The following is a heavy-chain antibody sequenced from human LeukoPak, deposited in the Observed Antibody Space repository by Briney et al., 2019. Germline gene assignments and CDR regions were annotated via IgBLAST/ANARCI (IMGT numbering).Heavy chain of an antibody. CDR3: ARDYGDYNYYYMDV. CDR1: GGSISSYY. V-gene: IGHV4-59*01. CDR2: IYYSGST. J-gene: IGHJ6*03. Sequence: SETLSLTCTVSGGSISSYYWSWIRPPPGKGLEWIGYIYYSGSTNYNPSLKSRVTISVDTSKNQFSLKLSSVTAADTAVYYCARDYGDYNYYYMDVWGKGTTVTVSS. D-gene: IGHD4-17*01.